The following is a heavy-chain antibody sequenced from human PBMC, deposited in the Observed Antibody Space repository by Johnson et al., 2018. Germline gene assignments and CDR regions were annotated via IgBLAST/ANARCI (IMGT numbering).Heavy chain of an antibody. CDR2: IKSKTDGGTT. CDR1: GFTFSNAW. D-gene: IGHD6-6*01. J-gene: IGHJ6*03. CDR3: TASSSPSLYYYSYYMDG. V-gene: IGHV3-15*07. Sequence: VQLVQSGGGLVKPGGSLRLSCAASGFTFSNAWMNWVRQAPGKGLEWVGRIKSKTDGGTTDYAAPVKGRFTIARDDSKNTLYLQMNSLKTEDTAVYYCTASSSPSLYYYSYYMDGWGKGTTVTVSS.